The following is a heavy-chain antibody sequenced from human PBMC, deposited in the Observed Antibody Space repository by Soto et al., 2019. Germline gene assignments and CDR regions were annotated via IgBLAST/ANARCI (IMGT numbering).Heavy chain of an antibody. Sequence: ASVTVSCKTSGYTFIGDYIHWVRQAPGQGLEWMGWINPNTGGTNYAQKFQGWVTVTRDTSISTAYMELTRLTSDDTAVYYCARSLSVAVPDTRNMDVWGQGTTVTVS. D-gene: IGHD6-19*01. CDR2: INPNTGGT. V-gene: IGHV1-2*04. J-gene: IGHJ6*02. CDR3: ARSLSVAVPDTRNMDV. CDR1: GYTFIGDY.